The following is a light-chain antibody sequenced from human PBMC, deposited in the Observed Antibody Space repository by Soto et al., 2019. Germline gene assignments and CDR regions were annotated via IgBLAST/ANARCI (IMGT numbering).Light chain of an antibody. V-gene: IGKV3D-15*01. CDR3: QPHNNCPPLH. CDR1: QSVSIN. J-gene: IGKJ4*01. Sequence: EIVMTQSPGTLSVSPGERATLSCRASQSVSINLAWYQQKPGQAPRLLIHDASTRATGIPARFSGSGSGTAFTPTITALQSKAFAVYSCQPHNNCPPLHFGRRTKVDI. CDR2: DAS.